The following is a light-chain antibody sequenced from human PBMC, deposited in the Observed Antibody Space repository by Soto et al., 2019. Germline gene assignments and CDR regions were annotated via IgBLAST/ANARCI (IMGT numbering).Light chain of an antibody. J-gene: IGLJ2*01. CDR3: QSYDSGLSGNVV. CDR1: SSNIGAGYD. CDR2: GNS. Sequence: QSVLTQPPSVSGAPGQRVTISCTGSSSNIGAGYDVHWYQQLPGTAPKLLIYGNSNQPSRVPDRFSGSKSGTSASLAITGLQAEDEADYYCQSYDSGLSGNVVFGGGTKLTVL. V-gene: IGLV1-40*01.